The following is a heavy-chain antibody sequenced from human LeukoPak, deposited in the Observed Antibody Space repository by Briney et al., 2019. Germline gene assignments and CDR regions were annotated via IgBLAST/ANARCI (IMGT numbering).Heavy chain of an antibody. CDR3: ARDRNYDFWSGYFWEAVFYYYGMDV. Sequence: GGSLRLSCVASDFTFDFYWMTWVRQAPGKGLEWLANILPDGSQKYYVDSVKGRFTISRDNSKNTLYLQMNSLRAEDTAVYYCARDRNYDFWSGYFWEAVFYYYGMDVWGQGTTVTVSS. CDR1: DFTFDFYW. CDR2: ILPDGSQK. D-gene: IGHD3-3*01. V-gene: IGHV3-7*01. J-gene: IGHJ6*02.